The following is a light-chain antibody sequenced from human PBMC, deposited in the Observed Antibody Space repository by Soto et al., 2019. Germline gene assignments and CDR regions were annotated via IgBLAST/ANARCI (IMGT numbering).Light chain of an antibody. CDR2: DSS. V-gene: IGKV3-11*01. CDR1: QSVSIY. CDR3: QQRSNWPPS. Sequence: EIVLTQSPATLSLSPGEISTLSCSASQSVSIYLAWYQQKPGQAPRLLVYDSSSRATGIPARFSGSVSGTDFTPTISRLEHEDFAVYYCQQRSNWPPSFDQGTRLEIK. J-gene: IGKJ5*01.